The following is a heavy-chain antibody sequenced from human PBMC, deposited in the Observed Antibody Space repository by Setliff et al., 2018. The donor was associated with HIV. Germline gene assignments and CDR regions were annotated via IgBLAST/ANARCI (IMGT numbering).Heavy chain of an antibody. J-gene: IGHJ3*02. CDR3: ARIPGSSWYNGFDI. D-gene: IGHD6-13*01. V-gene: IGHV1-46*01. CDR2: INPSGGRT. Sequence: GASVKVSCKASGYAFTSYYMHWVRRAPGPGLEWMGMINPSGGRTSYAQKFQGRVTMARDTSTSTVYMELSSLRSEDTAVYYCARIPGSSWYNGFDIWGQGTTVTVSS. CDR1: GYAFTSYY.